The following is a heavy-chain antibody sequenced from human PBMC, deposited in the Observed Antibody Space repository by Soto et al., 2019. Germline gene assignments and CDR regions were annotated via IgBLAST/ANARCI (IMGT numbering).Heavy chain of an antibody. J-gene: IGHJ5*02. CDR2: IIPIFGTA. CDR3: ERGYDISGYYPNWFDP. V-gene: IGHV1-69*01. Sequence: QVQLVQSGAEVKKPGSSVKVSCKASGGTFSSYAISWVRQAPGQGLEWMGGIIPIFGTANYAQKFQGRVTLSADESKSTAYMELSSMRSEDTDVYYCERGYDISGYYPNWFDPWGQGTLVTVSS. CDR1: GGTFSSYA. D-gene: IGHD3-22*01.